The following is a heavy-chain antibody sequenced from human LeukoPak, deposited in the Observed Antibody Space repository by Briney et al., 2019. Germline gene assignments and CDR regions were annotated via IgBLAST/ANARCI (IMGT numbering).Heavy chain of an antibody. J-gene: IGHJ4*02. CDR1: GNYW. CDR3: VSFYETY. CDR2: INSDGSWT. D-gene: IGHD2/OR15-2a*01. V-gene: IGHV3-74*01. Sequence: GGSLRLSCAASGNYWMHWVRQAPGKGLVWVSHINSDGSWTSYADSVKGRFTISKDNAKNTVYLQMNDLRAEDTAVYYCVSFYETYWGRGTLVTVSS.